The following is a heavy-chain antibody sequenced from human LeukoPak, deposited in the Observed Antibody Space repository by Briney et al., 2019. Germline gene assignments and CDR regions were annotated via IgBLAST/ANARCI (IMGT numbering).Heavy chain of an antibody. Sequence: PGGSLRLSCAASGLTFSSYAMRWVRQAPGKGLGWGAVISYGGSNKYYADSVKGRFTISRDNSKNTLYLQMNSLRAEDTAVYYCASDPSQRFLVWSSPQYYFDYWGQGTLVTVSS. V-gene: IGHV3-30-3*01. D-gene: IGHD3-3*01. CDR3: ASDPSQRFLVWSSPQYYFDY. J-gene: IGHJ4*02. CDR2: ISYGGSNK. CDR1: GLTFSSYA.